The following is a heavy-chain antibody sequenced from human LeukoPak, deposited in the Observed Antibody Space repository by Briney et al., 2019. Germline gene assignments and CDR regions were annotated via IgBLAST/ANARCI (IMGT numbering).Heavy chain of an antibody. CDR2: ISSSSGII. Sequence: GGSLRLSCAASGFTFSNYNMNWVRQAPGKGLEWVSYISSSSGIIYYADSVKGRFTISRDNAKNSLYLQMDSQRVEDTAVYYCATDFNKGFDPWGQGTLVTVSS. J-gene: IGHJ5*02. V-gene: IGHV3-48*04. D-gene: IGHD1/OR15-1a*01. CDR1: GFTFSNYN. CDR3: ATDFNKGFDP.